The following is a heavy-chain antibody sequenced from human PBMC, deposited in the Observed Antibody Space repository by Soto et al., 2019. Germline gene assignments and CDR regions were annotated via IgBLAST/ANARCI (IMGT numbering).Heavy chain of an antibody. CDR1: GFTFSSYA. CDR3: AKSSEHIMITFGGVIADY. Sequence: EAQLLESGGGLVQPGGSLRLSCAASGFTFSSYAMSWVRQAPGKGLEWVSAISGSGGSTYYADSVKGRFTISRDNSKNTLYLQMNSLRAEDTAVYYCAKSSEHIMITFGGVIADYWGQGTLVTVSS. D-gene: IGHD3-16*02. CDR2: ISGSGGST. V-gene: IGHV3-23*01. J-gene: IGHJ4*02.